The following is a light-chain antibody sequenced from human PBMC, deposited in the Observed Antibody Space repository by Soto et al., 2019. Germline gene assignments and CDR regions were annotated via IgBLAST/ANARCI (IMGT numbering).Light chain of an antibody. CDR1: QTISSW. J-gene: IGKJ1*01. V-gene: IGKV1-5*03. CDR2: KAS. Sequence: DIQMTQSPSTLSASVGDRVTINCRASQTISSWLAWYQQKPGKAPKLLIYKASSLESGVPSRFSGSGSGTDFTLTISSLQPHDFATYYCQQYSSHVTFGQGTKVEIK. CDR3: QQYSSHVT.